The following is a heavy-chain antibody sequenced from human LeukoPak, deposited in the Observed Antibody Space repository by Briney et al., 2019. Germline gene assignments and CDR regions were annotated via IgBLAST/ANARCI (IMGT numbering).Heavy chain of an antibody. CDR2: IFHSGST. CDR3: AGTYYYSYYYYMDV. J-gene: IGHJ6*03. Sequence: SETLSLTCTVPGGSISSYYWSWIRQPPGKGLEWIGCIFHSGSTNYNPSLKSRVNISLDTFKNQFSLKLSSVTAADTAVYYCAGTYYYSYYYYMDVWGKGTTVTISS. CDR1: GGSISSYY. V-gene: IGHV4-59*01. D-gene: IGHD3-10*01.